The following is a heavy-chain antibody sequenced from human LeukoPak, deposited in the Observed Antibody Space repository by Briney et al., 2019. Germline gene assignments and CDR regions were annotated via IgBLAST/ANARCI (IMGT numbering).Heavy chain of an antibody. D-gene: IGHD2-21*01. CDR3: ARALYRQHIVVVNAKNYWYFDL. J-gene: IGHJ2*01. Sequence: GGSLRLSCAASGFTFSSYSMNWVRQAPGKGLEWVSSISSSSSYIYYADSVKGRFTISRDNAKNSLYLQMNSLRAEDTAVYYCARALYRQHIVVVNAKNYWYFDLWGRGTLVTVSS. V-gene: IGHV3-21*01. CDR1: GFTFSSYS. CDR2: ISSSSSYI.